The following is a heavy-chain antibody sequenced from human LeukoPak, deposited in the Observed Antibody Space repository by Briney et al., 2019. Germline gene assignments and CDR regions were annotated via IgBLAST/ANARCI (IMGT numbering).Heavy chain of an antibody. CDR1: GGSTSSYY. CDR2: IYYSGTT. Sequence: SETLSLTCTVSGGSTSSYYWSWIRQPPGKGLEWIGYIYYSGTTNYNSSLKSRVTISVDTSKHQFSLKLTSVTAADTAVYYCAREGVGATDDAFDIWGQGIVVTVSS. D-gene: IGHD1-26*01. CDR3: AREGVGATDDAFDI. J-gene: IGHJ3*02. V-gene: IGHV4-59*13.